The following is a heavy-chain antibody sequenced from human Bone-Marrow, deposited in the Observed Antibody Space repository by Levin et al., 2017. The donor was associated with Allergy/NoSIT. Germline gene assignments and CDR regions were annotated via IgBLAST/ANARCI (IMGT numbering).Heavy chain of an antibody. CDR3: AKVRRRLDAFDI. J-gene: IGHJ3*02. CDR1: GFIFTSSA. V-gene: IGHV3-23*01. CDR2: ISSSDDST. Sequence: GGSLRLSCAASGFIFTSSAMSWVRQAPGKGLEWVSSISSSDDSTFYTDSVKGRLTISRDNSKNTIYLQMNSLRAEDTAIYYCAKVRRRLDAFDIWGQGTMVTVSS.